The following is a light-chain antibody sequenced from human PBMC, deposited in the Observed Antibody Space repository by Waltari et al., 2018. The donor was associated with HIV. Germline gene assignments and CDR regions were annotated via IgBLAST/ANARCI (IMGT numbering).Light chain of an antibody. CDR2: MSY. J-gene: IGKJ5*01. CDR1: QSHLHKKGKNY. Sequence: DVLLTQSPLSLAATPGESAAISCKSNQSHLHKKGKNYLDWCVKKPGQTPQLLMYMSYNLASAVPVRFSGSGSGTDFTLKISRVEAEDVGLYYFMQALHTPITFGQGTRLEI. V-gene: IGKV2-28*01. CDR3: MQALHTPIT.